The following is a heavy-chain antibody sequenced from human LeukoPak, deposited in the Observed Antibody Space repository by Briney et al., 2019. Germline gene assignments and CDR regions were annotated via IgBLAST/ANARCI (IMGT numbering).Heavy chain of an antibody. Sequence: HPGGSLRLSCAASGFTFSSYAMSWVRQAPGKGLEWASAISGSGGSTYYADSVKGRFTISRDNSKNTLYLQMNSLRAEDTAVYHCAKLLLWFGELSYFDYWGQGTLVTVSS. CDR1: GFTFSSYA. CDR3: AKLLLWFGELSYFDY. V-gene: IGHV3-23*01. D-gene: IGHD3-10*01. J-gene: IGHJ4*02. CDR2: ISGSGGST.